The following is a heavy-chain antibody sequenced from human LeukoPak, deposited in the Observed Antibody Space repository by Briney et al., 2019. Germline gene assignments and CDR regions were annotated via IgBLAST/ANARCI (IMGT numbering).Heavy chain of an antibody. CDR3: ARELGTSRSFDI. CDR2: LSRGSDGK. Sequence: PGGSLRLSCAGSGFTFSDYYMAWIRQTPGKGLQRVSYLSRGSDGKGYADSVKGRFTVSRDNDKNSMYLLMNSLTAEDAAVYYCARELGTSRSFDIWGQGTMVTVSS. V-gene: IGHV3-11*05. J-gene: IGHJ3*02. D-gene: IGHD2-2*01. CDR1: GFTFSDYY.